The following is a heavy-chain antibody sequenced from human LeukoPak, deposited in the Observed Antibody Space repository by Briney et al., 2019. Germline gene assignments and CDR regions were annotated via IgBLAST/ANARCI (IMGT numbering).Heavy chain of an antibody. D-gene: IGHD2-15*01. Sequence: ASVKVSCKASGYTFTGYYMHWVRQAPGQGLEWMGWINPNSGGTNYAQKFQGRVTMTRDTSISTAYMELSRLRSDDTAVYYCASGIVVVVAAHGTAFDIWGQGTMVTVSS. J-gene: IGHJ3*02. CDR2: INPNSGGT. V-gene: IGHV1-2*02. CDR3: ASGIVVVVAAHGTAFDI. CDR1: GYTFTGYY.